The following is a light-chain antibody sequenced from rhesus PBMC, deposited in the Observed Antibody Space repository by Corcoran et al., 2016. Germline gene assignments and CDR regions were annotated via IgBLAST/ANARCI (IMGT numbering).Light chain of an antibody. CDR1: QGTRRY. V-gene: IGKV1-37*02. CDR3: HHYYSTPYN. Sequence: DIQLTQSPSSLSASVGDRVTINCRAIQGTRRYLAWYQQKPEKAPKPLIYYAFNLQSGVPSRSSGNGYGTYFTHSISSLKPDDFATEYCHHYYSTPYNFGQGTKVGIK. J-gene: IGKJ2*01. CDR2: YAF.